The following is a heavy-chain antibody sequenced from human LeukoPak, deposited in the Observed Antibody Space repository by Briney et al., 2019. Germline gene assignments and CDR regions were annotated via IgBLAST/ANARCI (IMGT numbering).Heavy chain of an antibody. CDR2: INHSGST. CDR1: GGSFSGYY. V-gene: IGHV4-34*01. D-gene: IGHD6-6*01. CDR3: ARGIAARRPFDC. J-gene: IGHJ4*02. Sequence: PSETLSLTCAVYGGSFSGYYWSWIRQPPGKGLEWIGEINHSGSTNYNPSLKSRVTISVDTSKNQFSLKLSSVTAADTAVYYCARGIAARRPFDCWGQGTLVTVSS.